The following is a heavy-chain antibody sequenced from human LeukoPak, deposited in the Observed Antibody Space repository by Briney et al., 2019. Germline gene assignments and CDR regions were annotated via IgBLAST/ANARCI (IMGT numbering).Heavy chain of an antibody. Sequence: PSETLSLTCTVSGGSISSSSYYWGWIRQPPGKGLEWIGSIYYSGNTYYNPSLKSRVSISVDTSKNQFSLKMSSVTAADTAIYYCARPNYGDYIFGFDYWGQGILVTVSS. CDR2: IYYSGNT. CDR1: GGSISSSSYY. D-gene: IGHD4-17*01. V-gene: IGHV4-39*01. CDR3: ARPNYGDYIFGFDY. J-gene: IGHJ4*02.